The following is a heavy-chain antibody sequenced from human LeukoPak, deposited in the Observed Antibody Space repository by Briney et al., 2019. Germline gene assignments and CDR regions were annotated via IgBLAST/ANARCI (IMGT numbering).Heavy chain of an antibody. CDR1: GYTFTGYY. V-gene: IGHV1-2*02. J-gene: IGHJ5*02. D-gene: IGHD6-6*01. CDR3: ARDRGDSSSSVSYWFDP. CDR2: INPNSGGT. Sequence: ASVKVSCKASGYTFTGYYMHWVRQAPGQGLEWMGWINPNSGGTNYAQEFQCRVTMTRDTSISTAYMELSRLRSDDTAVYYCARDRGDSSSSVSYWFDPWGQGTLVTVSS.